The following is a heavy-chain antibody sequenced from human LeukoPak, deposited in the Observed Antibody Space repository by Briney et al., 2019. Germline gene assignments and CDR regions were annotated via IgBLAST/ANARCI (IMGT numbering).Heavy chain of an antibody. CDR1: GFTFSDFY. V-gene: IGHV3-11*04. J-gene: IGHJ6*04. D-gene: IGHD3-10*02. Sequence: GGSLRLSCAASGFTFSDFYINWIRQAPGKGLEWVSYISRSGINISYADSVKGRFTISRDSAKNSLYLQMNSLRAEDTAVYYCAELGITMIGGVWGKGTTVTISS. CDR3: AELGITMIGGV. CDR2: ISRSGINI.